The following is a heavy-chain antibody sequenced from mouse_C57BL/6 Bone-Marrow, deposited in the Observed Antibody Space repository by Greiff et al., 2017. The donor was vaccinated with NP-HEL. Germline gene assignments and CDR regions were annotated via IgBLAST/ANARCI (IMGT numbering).Heavy chain of an antibody. CDR1: GYTFTSYW. Sequence: QVQLQQPGAELVMPGASVKLSCKASGYTFTSYWMHWVKQRPGQGLEWIGEIDPSDSYTNYNQKFKGKSTLTVDKSSSTAYMQLSSLTSEDSAVYYCARKGTYGYDWYFDVWGTGTTVTVSS. D-gene: IGHD2-2*01. J-gene: IGHJ1*03. V-gene: IGHV1-69*01. CDR2: IDPSDSYT. CDR3: ARKGTYGYDWYFDV.